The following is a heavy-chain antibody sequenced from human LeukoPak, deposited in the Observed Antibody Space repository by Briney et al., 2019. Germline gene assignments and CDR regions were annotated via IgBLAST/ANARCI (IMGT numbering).Heavy chain of an antibody. CDR3: ARGGAKFDP. CDR1: NGSFSGYY. Sequence: PSETLSLTCSVYNGSFSGYYWSWIRQPPGKGLEWIGEISHGENTNYNPSLKSRVTISVDTSKNQFSLKLSSVTAADTAVYYCARGGAKFDPWGQGTLVTVSS. J-gene: IGHJ5*02. V-gene: IGHV4-34*01. CDR2: ISHGENT.